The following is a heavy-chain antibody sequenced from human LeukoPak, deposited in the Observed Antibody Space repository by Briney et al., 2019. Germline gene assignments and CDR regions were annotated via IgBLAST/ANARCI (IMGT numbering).Heavy chain of an antibody. CDR1: GGSISSYY. D-gene: IGHD1-26*01. Sequence: SETLSLTCTVSGGSISSYYWSWIRQPAGKGLEWIGRIYTSGSTNYNPSLKSRVTMSVDTSKNQFSLKLSSVTAADTAVYYCARVGWELLGLAAFDIWGQGTMVTVSS. V-gene: IGHV4-4*07. J-gene: IGHJ3*02. CDR3: ARVGWELLGLAAFDI. CDR2: IYTSGST.